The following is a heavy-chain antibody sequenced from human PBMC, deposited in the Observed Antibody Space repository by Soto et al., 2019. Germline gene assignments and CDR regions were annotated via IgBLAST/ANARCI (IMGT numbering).Heavy chain of an antibody. D-gene: IGHD6-6*01. CDR2: INPNSGGT. J-gene: IGHJ5*02. CDR3: ARERNAYSSSSDWFDP. V-gene: IGHV1-2*02. Sequence: GGSVKVSCKASGYIFTGYYMHGVRQAAGQGREWMGWINPNSGGTNYAQKFQGRLTMTRDTSISTAYMELSRLRSDDTAVYYCARERNAYSSSSDWFDPWGQGTLVTVSS. CDR1: GYIFTGYY.